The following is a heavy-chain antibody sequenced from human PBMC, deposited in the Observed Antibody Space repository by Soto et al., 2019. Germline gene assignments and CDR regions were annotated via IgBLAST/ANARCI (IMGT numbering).Heavy chain of an antibody. CDR1: GYLISSSYY. J-gene: IGHJ4*02. CDR2: IYYSGST. CDR3: ARRATVWFGELPNFDY. Sequence: SETLSLTCSVSGYLISSSYYWGWIRQPPGKGLEWIGSIYYSGSTYYNPSLKSRVTISVDTSKNQFSLKLSSVTAADTAVYYCARRATVWFGELPNFDYWGQGALVTVSS. V-gene: IGHV4-39*01. D-gene: IGHD3-10*01.